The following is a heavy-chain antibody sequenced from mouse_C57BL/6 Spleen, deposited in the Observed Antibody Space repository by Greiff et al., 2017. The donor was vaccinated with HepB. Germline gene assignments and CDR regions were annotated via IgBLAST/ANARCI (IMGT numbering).Heavy chain of an antibody. CDR2: INPSTGGT. CDR1: GYSFTGYY. J-gene: IGHJ1*03. V-gene: IGHV1-42*01. CDR3: ARRWLLPRGYFDV. D-gene: IGHD2-3*01. Sequence: VQLQQSGPELVKPGASVKISCKASGYSFTGYYMNWVKQSPEKSLEWIGEINPSTGGTTYNQKFKAKATLTVDKSSSTAYMQLKSLTSEDSAVYYCARRWLLPRGYFDVWGTGTTVTVSS.